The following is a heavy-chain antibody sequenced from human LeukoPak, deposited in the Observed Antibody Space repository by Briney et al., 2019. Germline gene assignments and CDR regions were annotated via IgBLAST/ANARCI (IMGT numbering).Heavy chain of an antibody. V-gene: IGHV3-7*01. D-gene: IGHD6-19*01. CDR2: IKQDGSEK. CDR3: ARSYPIAVAGYFDY. CDR1: GFTFSTYW. J-gene: IGHJ4*02. Sequence: GGSLRLSCAASGFTFSTYWMSWVRQAPGKGLEWVANIKQDGSEKYYVDSVKGRFTISRDNAENSLYLQMNSLRAEDTAVYYCARSYPIAVAGYFDYWGQGTLVTVSS.